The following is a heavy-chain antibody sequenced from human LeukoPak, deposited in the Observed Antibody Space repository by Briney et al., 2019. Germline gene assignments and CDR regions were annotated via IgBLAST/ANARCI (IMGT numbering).Heavy chain of an antibody. CDR2: IIPIFGTA. D-gene: IGHD2-2*01. CDR1: GGTFSSYA. J-gene: IGHJ6*02. Sequence: SVKVSCKASGGTFSSYAISWVRQAPGQGLEWMGGIIPIFGTANYAQKFQGRVTITADESTSTAYMELSSLRSEDTAVYYCAGTLGYCSSTSCGGGMDVWGQGTTVTVSS. V-gene: IGHV1-69*01. CDR3: AGTLGYCSSTSCGGGMDV.